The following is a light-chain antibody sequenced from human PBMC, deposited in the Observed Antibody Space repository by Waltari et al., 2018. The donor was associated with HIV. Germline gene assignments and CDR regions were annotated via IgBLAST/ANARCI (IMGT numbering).Light chain of an antibody. CDR3: CAYAGSTTYVI. CDR1: SSDVGCYNL. J-gene: IGLJ2*01. CDR2: EVS. Sequence: QSALTQPASVSGSPGQSITISCTGTSSDVGCYNLASWYQQHPGKAPKLMIYEVSKRPSGVSNRFSGSKSGNTASLTISGLQAEDEADYYCCAYAGSTTYVIFGGGTKLTVL. V-gene: IGLV2-23*02.